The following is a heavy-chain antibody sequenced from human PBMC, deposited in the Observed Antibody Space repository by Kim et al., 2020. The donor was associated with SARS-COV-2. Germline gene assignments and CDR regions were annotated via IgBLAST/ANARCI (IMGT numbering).Heavy chain of an antibody. J-gene: IGHJ4*02. CDR1: GFTFSSYW. D-gene: IGHD3-22*01. Sequence: GGSLRLSCEASGFTFSSYWIHWVRQAPGQGLVWVSRINGDGTNTTYADSVKGRFTISRDNAKNTVYMQLNSLGAEDTAVYFCARARRYYFDSSGYYYFDYWGQGTLVTVSS. CDR3: ARARRYYFDSSGYYYFDY. V-gene: IGHV3-74*01. CDR2: INGDGTNT.